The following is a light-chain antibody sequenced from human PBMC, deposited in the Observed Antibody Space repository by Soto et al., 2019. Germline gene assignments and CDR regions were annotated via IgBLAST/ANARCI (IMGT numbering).Light chain of an antibody. CDR3: QQYNNRPPLT. CDR1: QSVSSN. J-gene: IGKJ4*01. Sequence: EIVMTQSPATLSVSPGERATLSCRASQSVSSNLAWYQQKPGQAPRLLIYGVSTRATGIPARFSGSGSGTEFTLTISSLQSEDFAVYYCQQYNNRPPLTFGGGTKVESK. CDR2: GVS. V-gene: IGKV3D-15*01.